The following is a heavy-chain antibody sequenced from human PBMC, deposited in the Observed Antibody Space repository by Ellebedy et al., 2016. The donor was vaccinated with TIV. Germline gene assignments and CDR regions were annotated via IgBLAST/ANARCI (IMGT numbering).Heavy chain of an antibody. D-gene: IGHD6-6*01. CDR3: AKDRVEYYFDY. J-gene: IGHJ4*02. V-gene: IGHV3-23*01. CDR2: ISVTGDLT. CDR1: GFTFSSYP. Sequence: GESLKISCAASGFTFSSYPMSWVRQAPGKGLGWVSSISVTGDLTYYADSVKGRFTISRDNSKNTLDLQMNSLRAEDTAVYYCAKDRVEYYFDYWGRGTLVTVSS.